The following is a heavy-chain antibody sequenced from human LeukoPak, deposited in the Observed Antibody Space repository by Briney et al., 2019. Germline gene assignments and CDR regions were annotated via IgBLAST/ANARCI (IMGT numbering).Heavy chain of an antibody. Sequence: SETLSLTCTVSGYSISSGYYWGWIRQPPGKGLEWIGSIYHSGSTYYNPSLKSRVTISVDTSKNQFSLKLSSVTAADTAVYYCARVAYDSSGYYYGGDAFDIWGQGTMVTVSS. CDR2: IYHSGST. CDR3: ARVAYDSSGYYYGGDAFDI. V-gene: IGHV4-38-2*02. D-gene: IGHD3-22*01. J-gene: IGHJ3*02. CDR1: GYSISSGYY.